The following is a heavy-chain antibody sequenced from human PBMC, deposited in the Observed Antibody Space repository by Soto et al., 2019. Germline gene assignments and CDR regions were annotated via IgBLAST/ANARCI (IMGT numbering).Heavy chain of an antibody. V-gene: IGHV5-51*01. D-gene: IGHD2-8*01. Sequence: GAFLRIPCHASGSIIIKFWIGLVRPIPGKGLEWMGIIYPGDSDIRYSPSFQGQVTISADKSIATAYLQWSSLKASDTAVYYCARPTSDARAFHFFDPWGQGHRVTVSA. CDR1: GSIIIKFW. CDR2: IYPGDSDI. CDR3: ARPTSDARAFHFFDP. J-gene: IGHJ5*02.